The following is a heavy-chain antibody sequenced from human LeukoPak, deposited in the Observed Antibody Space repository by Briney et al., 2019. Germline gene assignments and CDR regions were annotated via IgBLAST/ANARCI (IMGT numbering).Heavy chain of an antibody. CDR3: ARDWFGNYAGFDY. CDR2: INPAGGSP. V-gene: IGHV1-46*01. Sequence: GASVKVSCKASGYTFTSYFIHWVRQAPGQGLEWVGIINPAGGSPSYAQRFQGRVTMTRDTSTSTVYMDLSSLRSEDSAVYYYARDWFGNYAGFDYWGQGTLVTVSS. CDR1: GYTFTSYF. J-gene: IGHJ4*02. D-gene: IGHD1-7*01.